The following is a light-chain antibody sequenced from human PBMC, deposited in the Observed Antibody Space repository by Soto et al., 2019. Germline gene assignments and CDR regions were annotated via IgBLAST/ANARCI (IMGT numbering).Light chain of an antibody. CDR3: QQDGSPPWT. V-gene: IGKV3-20*01. CDR1: QSVSSSY. CDR2: GAS. J-gene: IGKJ1*01. Sequence: EIVLTQSPGTLSLSPGERATLSCRASQSVSSSYLAWYQQKPGQAPRLLIYGASSRATGIPDRFSGSGSGTDFTLTISRLQHEDFALYYCQQDGSPPWTFGQGTKVEIK.